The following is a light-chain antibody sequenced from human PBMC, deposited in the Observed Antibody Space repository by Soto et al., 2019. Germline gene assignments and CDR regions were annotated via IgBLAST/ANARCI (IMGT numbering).Light chain of an antibody. CDR3: ASWDDALHGVI. J-gene: IGLJ2*01. CDR1: NSNIGVNT. Sequence: QSVLTQPPSASGAPGQGVTISCSGSNSNIGVNTVNWYRQLPGAAPTLLIHTNNQRPSGVPDRISASKSGASASLAISGVQPADEADYHCASWDDALHGVIFGGGTKLTVL. V-gene: IGLV1-44*01. CDR2: TNN.